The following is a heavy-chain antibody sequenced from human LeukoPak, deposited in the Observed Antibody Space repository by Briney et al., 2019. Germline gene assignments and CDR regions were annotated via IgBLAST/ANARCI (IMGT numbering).Heavy chain of an antibody. J-gene: IGHJ4*02. V-gene: IGHV1-69-2*01. Sequence: GASVKVSCKAFGYTFTDYYIHWVKEAPGKGLEWMGRVDPEDGETTYAEKFQGRVTITADTSTDTAYMELSRLRSDDTAVYYCARVLGVAAAVDYWGQGTLVTVSS. CDR1: GYTFTDYY. CDR3: ARVLGVAAAVDY. D-gene: IGHD6-13*01. CDR2: VDPEDGET.